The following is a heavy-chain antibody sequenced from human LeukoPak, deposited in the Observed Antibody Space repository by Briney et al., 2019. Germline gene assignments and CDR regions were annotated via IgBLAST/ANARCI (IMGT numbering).Heavy chain of an antibody. CDR1: GFTFSSYA. CDR3: GRGSSNWSLDY. V-gene: IGHV3-30-3*01. J-gene: IGHJ4*02. D-gene: IGHD6-13*01. CDR2: IAIDGINK. Sequence: GGSLRLSCAASGFTFSSYAIHWVRQAPGKGLEWVAVIAIDGINKYYADSVKGRVTLSRDNSKNTVYLQMSSLRVADTGVYYCGRGSSNWSLDYWGQGTLITVSS.